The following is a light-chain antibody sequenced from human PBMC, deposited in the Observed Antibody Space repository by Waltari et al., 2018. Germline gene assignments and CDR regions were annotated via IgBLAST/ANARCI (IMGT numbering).Light chain of an antibody. CDR3: SSYTSSGTPWV. J-gene: IGLJ3*02. CDR2: DVS. CDR1: SSDIGGYNY. V-gene: IGLV2-14*03. Sequence: QSALTQPASVSGSPGQSITISCTGTSSDIGGYNYVSWYQEHPGRAPKLMIFDVSDRPSGVSNRFSGSKSGNTASLTISGLQADNEADDYCSSYTSSGTPWVFGGGTKLTVL.